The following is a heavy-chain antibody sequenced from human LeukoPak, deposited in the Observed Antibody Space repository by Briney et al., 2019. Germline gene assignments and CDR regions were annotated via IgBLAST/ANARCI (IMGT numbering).Heavy chain of an antibody. D-gene: IGHD6-6*01. Sequence: WASVKVSCKASGGTFSTYAISWVRQAPGQGLEWMGGIIPIFGTANYAQKFQGRVTITADESTSTAYMELSSLRSEDTAVYYCARAACSSSYAAGYWGQGTLVTVSS. V-gene: IGHV1-69*01. J-gene: IGHJ4*02. CDR3: ARAACSSSYAAGY. CDR1: GGTFSTYA. CDR2: IIPIFGTA.